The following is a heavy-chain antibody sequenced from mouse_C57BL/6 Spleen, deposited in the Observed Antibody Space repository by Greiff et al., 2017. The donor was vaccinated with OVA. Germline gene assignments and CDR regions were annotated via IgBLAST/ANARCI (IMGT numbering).Heavy chain of an antibody. CDR3: TTGYYGSRGPYYYAMDY. Sequence: EVKLQESGAELVRPGASVKLSCTASGFNIKDDYMHWVKQRPEQGLEWIGWIYPENGDTEYASQFQGKATITADTSSNTAYMQLSSLPSRDTAFYYCTTGYYGSRGPYYYAMDYWGKGTSVTVSS. CDR1: GFNIKDDY. CDR2: IYPENGDT. V-gene: IGHV14-4*01. J-gene: IGHJ4*01. D-gene: IGHD1-1*01.